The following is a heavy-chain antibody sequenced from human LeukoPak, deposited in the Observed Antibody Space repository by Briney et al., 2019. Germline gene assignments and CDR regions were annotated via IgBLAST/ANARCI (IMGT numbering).Heavy chain of an antibody. V-gene: IGHV1-2*02. CDR3: ARSLYDILTGYHEPFDY. J-gene: IGHJ4*02. CDR2: INPNSGGT. CDR1: GYTFTGYY. Sequence: ASVKVSCKASGYTFTGYYMHWVRQAPGQGLEWMGWINPNSGGTNYAQKFQGRVTMTRDTSISTAHMELSRLRSDDTAVYYCARSLYDILTGYHEPFDYWGQGTLVTVSS. D-gene: IGHD3-9*01.